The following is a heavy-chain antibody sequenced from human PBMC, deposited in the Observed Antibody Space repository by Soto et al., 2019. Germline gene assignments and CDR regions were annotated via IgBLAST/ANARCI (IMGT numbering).Heavy chain of an antibody. V-gene: IGHV3-21*01. CDR2: ISSTTNYI. CDR3: ARESEDLTSNFDY. CDR1: GFTFTRYS. Sequence: GGSLRLSCAASGFTFTRYSMNWVRQAPGKGLEWVSSISSTTNYIYYADSMKGRFTVPRDNAKNSVYLEMNSLSAEDTAVYYCARESEDLTSNFDYWGQGTLVTVSS. J-gene: IGHJ4*02.